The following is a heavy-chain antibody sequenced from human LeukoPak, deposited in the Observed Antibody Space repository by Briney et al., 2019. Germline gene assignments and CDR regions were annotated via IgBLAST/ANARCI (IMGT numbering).Heavy chain of an antibody. CDR2: VNPNSGNT. CDR1: GYTFTSYD. CDR3: ARVAGRFHIWGYWFDP. V-gene: IGHV1-8*01. J-gene: IGHJ5*02. Sequence: ASVKVSCKASGYTFTSYDINWVRQATGQGLEWMGWVNPNSGNTGYAQKFQGRVTMTRNTSISTAYMELSSLRSEDTAVYYCARVAGRFHIWGYWFDPWGQGTLVTVSS. D-gene: IGHD3-16*01.